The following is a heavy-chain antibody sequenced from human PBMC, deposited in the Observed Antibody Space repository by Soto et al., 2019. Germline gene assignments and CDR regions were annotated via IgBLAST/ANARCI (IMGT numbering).Heavy chain of an antibody. CDR3: ASDSSGWLQQYHFDY. CDR2: ISAYNGDT. V-gene: IGHV1-18*04. CDR1: GYTFTSYG. Sequence: ASVKVSCKASGYTFTSYGISWVRQAPGQGLEWMGWISAYNGDTNYAQGFQGRVTMTTDTSINTAYMELRRLRSDDTAVYYCASDSSGWLQQYHFDYWGQGTLVTVSS. J-gene: IGHJ4*02. D-gene: IGHD6-19*01.